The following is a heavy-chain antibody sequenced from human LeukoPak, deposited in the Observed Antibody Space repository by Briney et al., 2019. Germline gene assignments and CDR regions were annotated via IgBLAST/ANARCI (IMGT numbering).Heavy chain of an antibody. J-gene: IGHJ5*02. CDR2: ISYSGSV. V-gene: IGHV4-59*01. CDR3: ARAGDYGDAPHWFDP. CDR1: SGSITNDY. Sequence: SETLSLTCTVSSGSITNDYWTWIRQPPGKGLEWIGYISYSGSVNYNPSLKTRVTISVDTSKNQFSLKLSSVTAADTAVYYCARAGDYGDAPHWFDPWGQGTLVTVSS. D-gene: IGHD4-17*01.